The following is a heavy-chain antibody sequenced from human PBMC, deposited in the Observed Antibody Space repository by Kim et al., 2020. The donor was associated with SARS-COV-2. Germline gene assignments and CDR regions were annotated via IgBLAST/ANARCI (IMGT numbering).Heavy chain of an antibody. CDR1: GGTFSSYA. J-gene: IGHJ1*01. CDR3: ALPPGSGYYREYFQH. V-gene: IGHV1-69*13. D-gene: IGHD3-22*01. Sequence: SVKVSCKASGGTFSSYAISWVRQAPGQGLEWMGGIIPIFGTANYAQKFQGRVTITADESTSTAYMELSSLRSEDTAVYYCALPPGSGYYREYFQHWGQGTLVTVSS. CDR2: IIPIFGTA.